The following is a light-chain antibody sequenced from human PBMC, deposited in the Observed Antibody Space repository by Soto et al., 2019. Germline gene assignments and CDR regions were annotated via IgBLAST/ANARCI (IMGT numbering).Light chain of an antibody. CDR2: AAS. Sequence: DIQMTQSPYSLSASVGDSVTITCRASQNIRTYLNWYQQKLGRAPRVLIHAASAMAGGVPSRFSGSGSGTEFTLTMSSLQSEDFAIYYCQEDNSRPYAFGQGTKVDIK. V-gene: IGKV1-39*01. CDR3: QEDNSRPYA. J-gene: IGKJ2*01. CDR1: QNIRTY.